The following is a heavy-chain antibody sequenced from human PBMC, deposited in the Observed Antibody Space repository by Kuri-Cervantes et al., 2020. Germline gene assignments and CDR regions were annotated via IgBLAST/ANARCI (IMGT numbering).Heavy chain of an antibody. CDR1: GGTFTNYA. J-gene: IGHJ5*02. CDR2: IIPIFGTA. CDR3: ARGYCSSTSCYNWFDP. D-gene: IGHD2-2*01. Sequence: SVKVSCKASGGTFTNYAINWVRQAPGRGLEWMGGIIPIFGTANYAQRFQGRVAITADQSTSTAYMELSSLRSDDTAVYYCARGYCSSTSCYNWFDPWGQGTLVTVSS. V-gene: IGHV1-69*13.